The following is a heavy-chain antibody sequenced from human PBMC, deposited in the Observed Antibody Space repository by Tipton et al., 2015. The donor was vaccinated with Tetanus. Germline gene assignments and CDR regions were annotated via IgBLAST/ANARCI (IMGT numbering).Heavy chain of an antibody. Sequence: SLRLSCAASGFTFSDCYMVWIRQAPGKGLEWPSFISHSGTTIYNADSVKGRFTISRDNAENSLYLQMNSLRAEDTAVYYCATRGGTTSSFYYGMDVWGQGTTVTVSS. CDR3: ATRGGTTSSFYYGMDV. J-gene: IGHJ6*02. CDR1: GFTFSDCY. CDR2: ISHSGTTI. D-gene: IGHD1-7*01. V-gene: IGHV3-11*01.